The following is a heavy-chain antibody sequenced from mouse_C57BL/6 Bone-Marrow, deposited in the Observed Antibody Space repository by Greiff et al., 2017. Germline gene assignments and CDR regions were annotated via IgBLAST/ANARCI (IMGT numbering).Heavy chain of an antibody. CDR1: GYTFTSYW. Sequence: QVQLQQPGAELVKPGASVKMSCKASGYTFTSYWITWVKQRPGQGLEWIGDIYPGSGSTNYNEKFKSKATLTVDTSSSTAYMQLSSLTSEGSAVYYCARDGHWYFDVWGTGTTVTVSS. V-gene: IGHV1-55*01. CDR3: ARDGHWYFDV. D-gene: IGHD2-3*01. CDR2: IYPGSGST. J-gene: IGHJ1*03.